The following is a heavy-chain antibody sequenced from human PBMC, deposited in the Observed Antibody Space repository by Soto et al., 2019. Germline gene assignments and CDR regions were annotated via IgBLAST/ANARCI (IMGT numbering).Heavy chain of an antibody. CDR3: AREGYGYQYQGGFDY. Sequence: SETLSLTCTVSGGSISSGGYYWSWIRQHPGKGLEWIGYIYYSGSSYYNPSLKSRVTISVDTSKNQFSLKLSSVTAADTAVYYCAREGYGYQYQGGFDYWGQGTLVTVSS. CDR1: GGSISSGGYY. J-gene: IGHJ4*02. D-gene: IGHD2-15*01. V-gene: IGHV4-31*03. CDR2: IYYSGSS.